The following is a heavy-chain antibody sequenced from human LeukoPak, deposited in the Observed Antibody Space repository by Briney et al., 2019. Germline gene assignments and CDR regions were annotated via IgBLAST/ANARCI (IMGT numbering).Heavy chain of an antibody. V-gene: IGHV4-59*12. CDR3: ARERSSWTDY. J-gene: IGHJ4*02. CDR2: IYYSGST. CDR1: GGSISSYY. D-gene: IGHD6-13*01. Sequence: SETLSLTCTVSGGSISSYYWSWIRQPPGKGLEWIGYIYYSGSTNYNPSLKSRVTMSVDTSKNQFSLKLSSVTAADTAVYYCARERSSWTDYWGQGTLVTVSS.